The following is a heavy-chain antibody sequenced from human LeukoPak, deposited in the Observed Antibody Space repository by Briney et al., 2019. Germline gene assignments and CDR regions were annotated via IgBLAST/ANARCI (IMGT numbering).Heavy chain of an antibody. CDR3: ASFYCSGGSCYQYFSYYYMDV. CDR1: GGSFSGYY. V-gene: IGHV4-34*01. D-gene: IGHD2-15*01. J-gene: IGHJ6*03. Sequence: SETLSLTCAVYGGSFSGYYWSWIRQPPGKGLEWIGEINHSGSTYYNPSLQGRVTISVDTSKNQFSLKLNSVTAADTAVYYCASFYCSGGSCYQYFSYYYMDVWGKGTTVTISS. CDR2: INHSGST.